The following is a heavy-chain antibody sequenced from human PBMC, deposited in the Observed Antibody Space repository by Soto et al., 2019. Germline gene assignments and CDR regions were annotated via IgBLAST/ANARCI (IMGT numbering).Heavy chain of an antibody. Sequence: QVQLVESGGGVVQPGRSLRLSCAASGFTFSSYAMHWVRQAPGKGLEWVAVVSHDGKTEYHAACVKGRFTISRDTSANILSLQMNSLRDEDTAVYYCGREPYISGHYSGGCDVWGQGTMVTVSS. D-gene: IGHD3-22*01. CDR1: GFTFSSYA. CDR2: VSHDGKTE. CDR3: GREPYISGHYSGGCDV. J-gene: IGHJ3*01. V-gene: IGHV3-30*04.